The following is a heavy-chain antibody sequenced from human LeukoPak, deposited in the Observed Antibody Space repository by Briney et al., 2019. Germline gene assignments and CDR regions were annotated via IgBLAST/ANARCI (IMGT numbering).Heavy chain of an antibody. CDR3: GRFGYVAGVDL. V-gene: IGHV3-7*01. D-gene: IGHD6-19*01. CDR1: GFTFSDYW. J-gene: IGHJ4*02. CDR2: INQDGSEK. Sequence: GGSLRLSCAASGFTFSDYWMTWVRQAPGKGLEWVANINQDGSEKNYVDSVKGRFTISRDNAKNSLFLQMNSLRAEDSAVYHCGRFGYVAGVDLWGQGTLVTVSS.